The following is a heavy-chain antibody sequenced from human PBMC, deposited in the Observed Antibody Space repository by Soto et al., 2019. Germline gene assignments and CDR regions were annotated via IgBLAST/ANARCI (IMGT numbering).Heavy chain of an antibody. J-gene: IGHJ4*02. CDR3: ARGGERYDF. V-gene: IGHV1-18*01. CDR2: ISTYNGNT. Sequence: QVQLVQSGAEVKKPGASVKVSCKASGYTFTNYGISWVRQAPGQGLEWMGGISTYNGNTNYAQNLQDRVTMTTDRATNTVYMELRSLRSDDKAAYYCARGGERYDFWGQGILVTVSS. CDR1: GYTFTNYG. D-gene: IGHD3-3*01.